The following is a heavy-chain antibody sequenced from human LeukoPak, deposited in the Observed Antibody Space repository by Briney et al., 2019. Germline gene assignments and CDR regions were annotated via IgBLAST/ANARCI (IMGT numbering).Heavy chain of an antibody. CDR3: ARYENGDYQAGGDYFDY. V-gene: IGHV1-8*02. Sequence: ASVKVSCKASGYTFTSYDINWVRQATGQGLEWMGWMNPNSGNTGYAQKFQGRVTMTRNTSISTAYMELSSLRSEDTAVYYCARYENGDYQAGGDYFDYWGQGTLVTVSS. J-gene: IGHJ4*02. CDR2: MNPNSGNT. CDR1: GYTFTSYD. D-gene: IGHD4-17*01.